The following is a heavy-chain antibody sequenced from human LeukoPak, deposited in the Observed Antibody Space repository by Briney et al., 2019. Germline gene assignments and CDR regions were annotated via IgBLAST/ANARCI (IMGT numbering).Heavy chain of an antibody. D-gene: IGHD3-16*02. J-gene: IGHJ4*02. CDR1: GFTFSSYW. CDR2: IKQDGSEK. Sequence: GGSLRLSCAASGFTFSSYWMSWVRQAPGKGLEWVANIKQDGSEKYYVDSVKGRFTISRDNAKNSLYLQMNSLRAEDTAVYHCARDGSTTADYDYVWGSYRYRDYFDYWGQGTLVTVSS. V-gene: IGHV3-7*03. CDR3: ARDGSTTADYDYVWGSYRYRDYFDY.